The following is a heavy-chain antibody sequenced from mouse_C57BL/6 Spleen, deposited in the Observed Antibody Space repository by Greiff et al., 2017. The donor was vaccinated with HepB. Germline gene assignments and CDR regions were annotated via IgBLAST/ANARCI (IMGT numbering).Heavy chain of an antibody. V-gene: IGHV1-81*01. CDR1: GYTFTSYG. CDR2: IYPRSGNT. D-gene: IGHD2-4*01. Sequence: QVQLKESGAELARPGASVKLSCKASGYTFTSYGISWVKQRTGQGLEWIGEIYPRSGNTYYNEKFKGKATLTADKSSSTAYMELRSLTSEDSAVYFCARNGNDYDAYWGQGTTLTVSS. CDR3: ARNGNDYDAY. J-gene: IGHJ2*01.